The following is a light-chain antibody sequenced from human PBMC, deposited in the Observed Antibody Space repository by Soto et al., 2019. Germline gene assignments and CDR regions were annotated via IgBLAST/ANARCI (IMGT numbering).Light chain of an antibody. V-gene: IGKV1-39*01. CDR3: QQTYSIPRT. J-gene: IGKJ1*01. Sequence: DIQMTQSPSSLSASVGDRVTITCRASQRISSYLNWYQQKPGKAPRLLIYAASRLQSGVPSRFSGSGSGTDFTLTISGLQSEDFATYYCQQTYSIPRTFGQGPKVDIK. CDR1: QRISSY. CDR2: AAS.